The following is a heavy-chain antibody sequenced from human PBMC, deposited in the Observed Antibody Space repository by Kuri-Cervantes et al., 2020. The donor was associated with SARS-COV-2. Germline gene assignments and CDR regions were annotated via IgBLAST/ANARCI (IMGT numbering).Heavy chain of an antibody. CDR3: ARSYGVRYVPFDH. J-gene: IGHJ4*02. V-gene: IGHV3-7*05. CDR1: GFTFANYY. Sequence: GESLKISCAASGFTFANYYMSWVRQSPGKGLEWVANIKFDGSDKYYVDSVRGRVTISRDNAKNSLFLQLNSLTAADTAVYYCARSYGVRYVPFDHWGPGTLVTVS. D-gene: IGHD4-17*01. CDR2: IKFDGSDK.